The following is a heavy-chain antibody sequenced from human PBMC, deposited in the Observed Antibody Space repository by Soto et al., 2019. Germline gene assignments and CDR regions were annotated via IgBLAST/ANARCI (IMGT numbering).Heavy chain of an antibody. CDR3: ARDYFDRSGYHLAYFDY. D-gene: IGHD3-22*01. CDR2: ISAYNGNT. CDR1: GYTYTSYG. V-gene: IGHV1-18*01. Sequence: QVQLVQSGAEVKKPGASVKVSCKAFGYTYTSYGINWVRQAPGQGLEWMGWISAYNGNTNYAQKLQGRVTMTTDTSTSTAYMELRSLRSDDTAVYYCARDYFDRSGYHLAYFDYWGQGTLVTVSS. J-gene: IGHJ4*02.